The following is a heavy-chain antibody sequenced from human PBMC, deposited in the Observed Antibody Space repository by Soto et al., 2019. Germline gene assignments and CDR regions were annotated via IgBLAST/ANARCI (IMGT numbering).Heavy chain of an antibody. J-gene: IGHJ4*02. D-gene: IGHD7-27*01. CDR2: ISPYSGDT. Sequence: GASVKVSCKASENTFIGYYLHWVRQAPGQGLEWMGWISPYSGDTDSAQKFQGRVTLTRDTSTRTVYMELSRLTSDDTAVYYCARDPKTSGGQNWAFNYFDSWGQGTLVTVSS. CDR3: ARDPKTSGGQNWAFNYFDS. CDR1: ENTFIGYY. V-gene: IGHV1-2*02.